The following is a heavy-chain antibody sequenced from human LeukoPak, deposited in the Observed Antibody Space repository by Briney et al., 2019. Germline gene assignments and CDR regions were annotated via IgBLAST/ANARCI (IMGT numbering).Heavy chain of an antibody. CDR3: ARLETGIAAAGTGYFDY. D-gene: IGHD6-13*01. CDR2: IYTGGTT. CDR1: GFTVTSNH. V-gene: IGHV3-66*01. J-gene: IGHJ4*02. Sequence: PGGSLRLSCAASGFTVTSNHMNWVRQAPGKGLEWVSIIYTGGTTHYADSLKDRFTISRDDSINTLYLQMNSLRAEDTAVYYCARLETGIAAAGTGYFDYWGQGTLVTVSS.